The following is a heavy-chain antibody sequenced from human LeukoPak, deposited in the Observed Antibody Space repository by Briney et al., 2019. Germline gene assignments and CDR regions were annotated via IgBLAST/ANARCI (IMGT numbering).Heavy chain of an antibody. CDR3: ARHPPRDGSAFDY. V-gene: IGHV4-39*01. CDR1: GGSISSGSYY. CDR2: MYYSGTT. Sequence: SETLSLTCTVSGGSISSGSYYWGWLRQPPGKGLEWIASMYYSGTTFYRPSLKSRVTISVDTSKNQLPLKLGSVTAADTAVYYCARHPPRDGSAFDYWGQGTLVTVSS. J-gene: IGHJ4*02.